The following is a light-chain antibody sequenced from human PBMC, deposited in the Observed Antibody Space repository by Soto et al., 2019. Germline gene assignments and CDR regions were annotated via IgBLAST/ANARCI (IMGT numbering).Light chain of an antibody. CDR1: QSISSW. Sequence: DIQMTQSPSTLSASVGDRVAITCRASQSISSWLAWYQHKPGKAPKLLIYDASSLESGVPSRFSGSGSGTEFTLTISSLQPDDFATYYCQQYNSYSGTFGPGTKVDI. V-gene: IGKV1-5*01. CDR3: QQYNSYSGT. CDR2: DAS. J-gene: IGKJ3*01.